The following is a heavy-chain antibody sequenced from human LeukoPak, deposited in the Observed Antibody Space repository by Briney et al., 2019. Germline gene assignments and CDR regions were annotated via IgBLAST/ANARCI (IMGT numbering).Heavy chain of an antibody. Sequence: GGSLRHSCAASGFTFRHSWLSWIRQTPGKGLEWVANIHPDSSDKFYVDSMEGRFTISRDNAKNSLYLQMNSLRAEDTAVYYCARINKWELLDWFDPWGQGTLVTVSS. D-gene: IGHD1-26*01. CDR2: IHPDSSDK. CDR1: GFTFRHSW. CDR3: ARINKWELLDWFDP. V-gene: IGHV3-7*03. J-gene: IGHJ5*02.